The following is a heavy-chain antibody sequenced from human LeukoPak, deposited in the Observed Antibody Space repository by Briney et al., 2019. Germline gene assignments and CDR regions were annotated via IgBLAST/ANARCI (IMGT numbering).Heavy chain of an antibody. Sequence: ASVKVSCKASGGTFSSYAISWVRQAPGQGLEWMGGIIPIFGTANYAQKFQGRVTITADESTSTAYMELSSLRSEDTAVYYCARESQYCSSTSCDIAPLFDYWGQGTLVTVSS. D-gene: IGHD2-2*02. J-gene: IGHJ4*02. CDR3: ARESQYCSSTSCDIAPLFDY. CDR2: IIPIFGTA. CDR1: GGTFSSYA. V-gene: IGHV1-69*13.